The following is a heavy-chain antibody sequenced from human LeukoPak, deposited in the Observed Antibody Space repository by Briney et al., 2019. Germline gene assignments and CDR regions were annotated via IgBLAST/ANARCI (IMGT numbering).Heavy chain of an antibody. CDR1: GXTFSSYA. V-gene: IGHV3-23*01. D-gene: IGHD3-10*01. J-gene: IGHJ4*02. CDR3: AKDSMVWFGEFDY. CDR2: ISGSGGST. Sequence: PGGSLRLSCAASGXTFSSYAMSWVRQAPGKGLEWVSAISGSGGSTYYADSVKGRFTISRDNSKNTLYLQMNSLRAEDTAVYYCAKDSMVWFGEFDYWGQGTLVTVCS.